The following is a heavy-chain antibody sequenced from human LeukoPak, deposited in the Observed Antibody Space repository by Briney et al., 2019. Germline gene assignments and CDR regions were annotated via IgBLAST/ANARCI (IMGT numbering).Heavy chain of an antibody. D-gene: IGHD6-19*01. CDR1: GFTFSSYW. J-gene: IGHJ4*02. V-gene: IGHV3-7*01. Sequence: GGSLRLSCAASGFTFSSYWMSWVRQAPGKGLGWVANIKQDGSEKYYVDSVKGRFTISRDNAKNSLYLQMNSLRAEDTAVYYCARSGSSGWSLPFDYWGQGTLVTVSS. CDR3: ARSGSSGWSLPFDY. CDR2: IKQDGSEK.